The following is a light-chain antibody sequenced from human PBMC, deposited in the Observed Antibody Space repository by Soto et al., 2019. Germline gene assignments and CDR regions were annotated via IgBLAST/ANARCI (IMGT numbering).Light chain of an antibody. CDR1: QDIGSF. Sequence: IHITQSPSARSASVGDRVTITCRSSQDIGSFLAWYQQKPGTAPKVLISGASDLHGGVPSRFSGSGSRTDFTLTITHLQSEDFATYYCQHYLNYPITFGQGTRLEIK. J-gene: IGKJ5*01. CDR3: QHYLNYPIT. CDR2: GAS. V-gene: IGKV1D-13*01.